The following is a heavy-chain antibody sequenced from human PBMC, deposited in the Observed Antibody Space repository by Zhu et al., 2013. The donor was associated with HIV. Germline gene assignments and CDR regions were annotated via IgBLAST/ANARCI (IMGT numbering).Heavy chain of an antibody. CDR1: GYPFTYYY. D-gene: IGHD3-3*01. J-gene: IGHJ4*02. V-gene: IGHV1-46*01. Sequence: QVQLVQSGAEVKKLGASVKVSCKASGYPFTYYYIHWVRQAPGQGLEWMGIINPSGGRTNYAQKFQGRVAMTRDTSTSTVYMEVSRLRFEDTAIYFCASSLQRFLEWPPGHWGQGTLLTVSS. CDR2: INPSGGRT. CDR3: ASSLQRFLEWPPGH.